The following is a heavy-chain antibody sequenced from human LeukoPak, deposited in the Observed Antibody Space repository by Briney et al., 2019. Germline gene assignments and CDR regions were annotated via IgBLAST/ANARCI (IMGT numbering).Heavy chain of an antibody. CDR2: IYYSGST. Sequence: PSETLSLTCAVYGGSFSGYYWSWIRQPPGKGLEWIGSIYYSGSTYYNPSLKSRVTISVDTSKNQFSLKLSSVTAADTAVYYCARRYYDFWSGYFFPDYWGQGTLVTVSS. CDR1: GGSFSGYY. J-gene: IGHJ4*02. V-gene: IGHV4-34*01. CDR3: ARRYYDFWSGYFFPDY. D-gene: IGHD3-3*01.